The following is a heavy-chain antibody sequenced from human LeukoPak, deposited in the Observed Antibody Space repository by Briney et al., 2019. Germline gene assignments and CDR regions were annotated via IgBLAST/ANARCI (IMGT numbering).Heavy chain of an antibody. Sequence: GGSLRLSCAASGFTFSSYAMSWVRQAPGKGLEWVSAISGSGGGTYYADSVKGRFTISRDNSKNMVYLQMNSLRAEDTAVYYCAKEGGFWSGPDAFDIWGQGTMVTVSS. J-gene: IGHJ3*02. V-gene: IGHV3-23*01. CDR2: ISGSGGGT. CDR1: GFTFSSYA. D-gene: IGHD3-3*01. CDR3: AKEGGFWSGPDAFDI.